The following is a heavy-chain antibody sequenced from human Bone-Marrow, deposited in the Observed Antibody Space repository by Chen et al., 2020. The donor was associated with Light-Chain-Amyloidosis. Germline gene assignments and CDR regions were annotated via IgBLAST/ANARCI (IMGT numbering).Heavy chain of an antibody. J-gene: IGHJ4*02. D-gene: IGHD3-10*01. V-gene: IGHV1-69*06. CDR2: ITPFFGTS. CDR3: ARGSGDYSASGSYSPPFNY. Sequence: QVQLVQSGAEVKKPGSSLKVSCKASGGTFDNYAIHRVRQAPGQGLEWMGGITPFFGTSNYAPKFQGRVTITADTSTSTAYMELSSLKSEDTAMYYCARGSGDYSASGSYSPPFNYWGQGTLVTVSS. CDR1: GGTFDNYA.